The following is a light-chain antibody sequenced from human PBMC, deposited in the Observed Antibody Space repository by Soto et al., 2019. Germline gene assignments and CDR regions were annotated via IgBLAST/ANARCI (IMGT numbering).Light chain of an antibody. CDR1: QDIGND. Sequence: AIQMTQSPSSLAGSVGDRLTITCRASQDIGNDLGWYQQKPGKAPKLLIYAASSLQSGVSSRFSGSGSGTEFTLTISSLQPADFATYYCLQVFNFPRAFGQGTKVDI. J-gene: IGKJ1*01. V-gene: IGKV1-6*02. CDR2: AAS. CDR3: LQVFNFPRA.